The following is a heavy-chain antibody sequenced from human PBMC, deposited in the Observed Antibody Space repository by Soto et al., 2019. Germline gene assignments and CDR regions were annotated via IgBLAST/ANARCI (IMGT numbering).Heavy chain of an antibody. J-gene: IGHJ4*02. V-gene: IGHV4-34*01. CDR2: IIPSGST. D-gene: IGHD4-17*01. Sequence: QVQLQQWGAGLLKPSETLSLTCAVYGGSFSGYYWSWIRQPPGKGLEWIGEIIPSGSTNYTPSLKSRVTMSGDTPKNQFSLKLTSVTAADTAVYYCARGRDGGAANWGQGTLVTVSS. CDR1: GGSFSGYY. CDR3: ARGRDGGAAN.